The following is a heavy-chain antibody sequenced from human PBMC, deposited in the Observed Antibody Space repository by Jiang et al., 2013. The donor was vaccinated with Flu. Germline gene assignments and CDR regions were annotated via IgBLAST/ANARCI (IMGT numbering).Heavy chain of an antibody. D-gene: IGHD5-12*01. CDR3: AKGGGFSGSNYANFDP. Sequence: GSGLVKPSETLSLTCTVSGASISTYYWSWIRQPAGKELEWIGRIYSGGSTNYNPSLKSRVTMSVDHVKNQLSLRLSSVTAADTAMYFCAKGGGFSGSNYANFDPWGQGTLVTVSS. CDR1: GASISTYY. CDR2: IYSGGST. J-gene: IGHJ5*02. V-gene: IGHV4-4*07.